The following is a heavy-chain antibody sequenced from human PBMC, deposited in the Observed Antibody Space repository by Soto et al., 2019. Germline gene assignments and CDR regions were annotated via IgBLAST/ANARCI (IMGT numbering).Heavy chain of an antibody. CDR3: ARSQGSSTSLEIYYYYYYGMDV. V-gene: IGHV1-69*01. J-gene: IGHJ6*02. D-gene: IGHD2-2*01. Sequence: QVQLVQSGAEVKKPGSSVKVSCKASGGTFSSYAISWVRQAPGQGLEWMGGIIPISGTANYAQKSQGRVMITADESTSTAYMELSSLRSEDTAVYYCARSQGSSTSLEIYYYYYYGMDVWGQGTTVTVSS. CDR1: GGTFSSYA. CDR2: IIPISGTA.